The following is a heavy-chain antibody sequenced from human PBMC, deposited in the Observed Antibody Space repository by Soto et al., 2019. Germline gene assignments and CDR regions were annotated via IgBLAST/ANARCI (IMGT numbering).Heavy chain of an antibody. J-gene: IGHJ4*02. CDR2: ISGRGDST. D-gene: IGHD3-22*01. CDR1: GFTFNKHA. V-gene: IGHV3-23*01. Sequence: GSLRLSCAASGFTFNKHAMNWVRQAPGKGLEWVSAISGRGDSTYYADSVKGRFTISRDNSKNTLYLQMNSLRAEDTAIYYCAKAGPSSGYYYDYDYWGPGTLVTVSS. CDR3: AKAGPSSGYYYDYDY.